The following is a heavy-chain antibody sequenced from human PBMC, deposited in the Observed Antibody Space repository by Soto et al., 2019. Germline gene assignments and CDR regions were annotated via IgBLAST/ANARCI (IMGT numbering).Heavy chain of an antibody. J-gene: IGHJ4*02. V-gene: IGHV1-69*02. CDR2: IIPILGIA. CDR1: GGTFSSYT. CDR3: VRVLSGTYFDDSDF. D-gene: IGHD3-9*01. Sequence: SVKVSCKASGGTFSSYTISWVRQAPGQGLEWMGRIIPILGIANYAQKFQGRLTMTTDTSTSTAHMELRSLTSDDTALYYCVRVLSGTYFDDSDFWGQGTLVTVSS.